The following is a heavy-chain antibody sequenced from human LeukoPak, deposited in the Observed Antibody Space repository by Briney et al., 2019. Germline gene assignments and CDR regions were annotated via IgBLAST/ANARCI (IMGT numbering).Heavy chain of an antibody. D-gene: IGHD1-20*01. V-gene: IGHV4-61*01. Sequence: SETLSLTCTVSGGSISSSSYYWSWIRQPPGKGLEWIGYIYYSGSTNYNPSLKSRVTISVDTSKNQFSLKLSSVTAADTAVYYCARHNWNDSLSFDYWGQGTLVTVSS. CDR1: GGSISSSSYY. CDR2: IYYSGST. CDR3: ARHNWNDSLSFDY. J-gene: IGHJ4*02.